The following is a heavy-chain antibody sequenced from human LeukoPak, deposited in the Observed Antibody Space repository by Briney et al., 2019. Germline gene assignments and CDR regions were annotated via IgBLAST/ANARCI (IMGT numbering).Heavy chain of an antibody. CDR2: IYSGGST. Sequence: GGSLRLSCAASGFTVSSNYMSWVRQAPGKGLEWVSVIYSGGSTYYADSVKGRFTISRDNSKNTLYLQMNSLRAEDTAVYYCARDGCSSTSCYHGYYGMDVWGKGTTVTVSS. CDR1: GFTVSSNY. V-gene: IGHV3-66*01. D-gene: IGHD2-2*01. J-gene: IGHJ6*04. CDR3: ARDGCSSTSCYHGYYGMDV.